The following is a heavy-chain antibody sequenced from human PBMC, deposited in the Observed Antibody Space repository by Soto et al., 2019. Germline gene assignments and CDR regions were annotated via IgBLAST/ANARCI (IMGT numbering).Heavy chain of an antibody. J-gene: IGHJ3*02. CDR3: ARAFPRYYYDSSGPVLDAFDI. V-gene: IGHV3-33*01. CDR1: GFTFSSYG. CDR2: IWYDGSNK. Sequence: GGSLRLSCAASGFTFSSYGMHWVRQAPGKGLEWVAVIWYDGSNKYYADSVKGRFTISRDNSKNTLYLQMNSLRAEDTAVYYCARAFPRYYYDSSGPVLDAFDIWGQGTMVTVSS. D-gene: IGHD3-22*01.